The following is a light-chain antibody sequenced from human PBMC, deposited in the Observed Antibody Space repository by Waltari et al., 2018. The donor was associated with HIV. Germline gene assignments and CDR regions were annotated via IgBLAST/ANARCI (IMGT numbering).Light chain of an antibody. CDR2: DNN. J-gene: IGLJ3*02. CDR1: SSNTGNNY. V-gene: IGLV1-51*01. Sequence: QSVLTQPPSVSAAPGQKVTISCSGSSSNTGNNYVSWYQQLPGTAPKLLIYDNNWRPSGIPDRYSGSKSGTSATLGITGLQTGDEADYYCGTWDSSLSARVFGGGTKVTVL. CDR3: GTWDSSLSARV.